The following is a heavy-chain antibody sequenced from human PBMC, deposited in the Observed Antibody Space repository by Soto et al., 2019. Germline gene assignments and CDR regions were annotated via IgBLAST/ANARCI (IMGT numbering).Heavy chain of an antibody. CDR2: IFSTGRV. CDR1: GASMNNYY. CDR3: ARSGHSLGGVM. V-gene: IGHV4-59*01. Sequence: QVQLQESGPGLVRPSETLSLTCTVSGASMNNYYGSWIRQYPGTGLEYIGYIFSTGRVDYNPSLRSRVTLSVDTSSNRFSLRLISVTVADTAVYYCARSGHSLGGVMWGQGTLVTVSS. J-gene: IGHJ4*02. D-gene: IGHD3-16*01.